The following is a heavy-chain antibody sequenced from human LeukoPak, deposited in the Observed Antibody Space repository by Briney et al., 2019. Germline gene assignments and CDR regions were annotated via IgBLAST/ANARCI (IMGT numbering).Heavy chain of an antibody. D-gene: IGHD4-11*01. CDR2: ISSSSSYI. CDR1: GFTFSSYS. J-gene: IGHJ4*02. CDR3: AKEVYSNHYYLDY. V-gene: IGHV3-21*04. Sequence: PGGSLRLSCAASGFTFSSYSMNWVRQGPGKGLEWVSSISSSSSYIYYADSVKGRFTISRDKSKNTLYLQMNSLRAEDTAVYYCAKEVYSNHYYLDYWGQGTLVTVSS.